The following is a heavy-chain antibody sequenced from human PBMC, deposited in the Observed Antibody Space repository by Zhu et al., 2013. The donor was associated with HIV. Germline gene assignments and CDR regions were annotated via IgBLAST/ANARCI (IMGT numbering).Heavy chain of an antibody. D-gene: IGHD4-17*01. Sequence: QVQLVQSGAEVKKFGASVKVSCKASGYTFSSYFIHWVRQAPGQGLEWMGIINSSAGTTIYAQKFQGRVTMTTDTSTSTVYMQLSSLRSDDTAVYYCARDTLGPYGDYSSTDYWGQGTLVAVSS. CDR1: GYTFSSYF. V-gene: IGHV1-46*01. J-gene: IGHJ4*02. CDR3: ARDTLGPYGDYSSTDY. CDR2: INSSAGTT.